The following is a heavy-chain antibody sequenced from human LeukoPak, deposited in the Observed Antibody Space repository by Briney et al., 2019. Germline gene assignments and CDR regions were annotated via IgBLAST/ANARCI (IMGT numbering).Heavy chain of an antibody. CDR3: ARDLGDIVVVPAAATT. CDR2: ISAYNGNT. CDR1: GYTFTSYG. D-gene: IGHD2-2*01. Sequence: ASVKVSCKASGYTFTSYGISWVRQAPGQGLEWMGWISAYNGNTNYAQKLQGRVTMTTDTSTSTAYMELRSLRSDDTAVYYCARDLGDIVVVPAAATTWGQGTLVTVSS. J-gene: IGHJ4*02. V-gene: IGHV1-18*01.